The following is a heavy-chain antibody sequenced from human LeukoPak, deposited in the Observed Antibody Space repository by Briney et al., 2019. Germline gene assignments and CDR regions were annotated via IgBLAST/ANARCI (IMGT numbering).Heavy chain of an antibody. CDR3: TTALGYYYDSSGVYYYYMDV. CDR1: GFTFSNAW. J-gene: IGHJ6*03. V-gene: IGHV3-15*01. D-gene: IGHD3-22*01. Sequence: PGGSLRLSCAASGFTFSNAWMSWVRQAPGKGLEWVGRIKSKTDGGTTDYAAPVKGRFTISRDDSKNTLYLQMNSLKTEDTAVYYCTTALGYYYDSSGVYYYYMDVWGKGTTVTISS. CDR2: IKSKTDGGTT.